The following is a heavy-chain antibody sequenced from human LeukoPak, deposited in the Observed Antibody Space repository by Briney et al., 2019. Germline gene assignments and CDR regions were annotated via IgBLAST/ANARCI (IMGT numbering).Heavy chain of an antibody. J-gene: IGHJ4*02. V-gene: IGHV1-69*01. Sequence: GASVKVSCKASGGTFSSYAISWVRQAPGQGLEWMGGIIPIFGTANYAQKFQGRVTITADESTSTAYMELSSLRSEDTAVYYCASPGTIPVGDFWSGYSVDNWGQGTLVTVSS. CDR1: GGTFSSYA. CDR2: IIPIFGTA. D-gene: IGHD3-3*01. CDR3: ASPGTIPVGDFWSGYSVDN.